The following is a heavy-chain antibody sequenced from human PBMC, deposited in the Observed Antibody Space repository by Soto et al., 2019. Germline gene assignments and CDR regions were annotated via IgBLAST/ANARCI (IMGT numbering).Heavy chain of an antibody. D-gene: IGHD2-8*01. V-gene: IGHV5-51*01. J-gene: IGHJ4*02. Sequence: EVQLVQSVADVKNPGDSLKMYCKRSGYSFINDCIGWVRQMTGKGLEWMGIIYPGDSDPRDSPSFQGQVTISADKSIIHAYLQLSILESSDTAIYYWARGVQQTWVVPFDYWGRGILVTVA. CDR1: GYSFINDC. CDR3: ARGVQQTWVVPFDY. CDR2: IYPGDSDP.